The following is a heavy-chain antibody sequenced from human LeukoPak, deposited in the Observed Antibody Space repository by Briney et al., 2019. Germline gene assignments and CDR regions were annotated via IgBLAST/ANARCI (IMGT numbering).Heavy chain of an antibody. D-gene: IGHD6-19*01. J-gene: IGHJ4*02. Sequence: NSSETLSLTCAVYGGSFSGYYWSWIRQHPGKGLEWIGYIYYSGSTYYNPSLKSRVTISVDTSKNQFSLKLSSVTAADTAVYYCARGRDSSGWYFDYWGQGTLVTVSS. CDR3: ARGRDSSGWYFDY. CDR2: IYYSGST. CDR1: GGSFSGYY. V-gene: IGHV4-31*11.